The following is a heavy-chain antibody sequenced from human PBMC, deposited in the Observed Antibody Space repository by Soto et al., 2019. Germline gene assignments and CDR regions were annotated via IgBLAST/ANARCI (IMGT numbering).Heavy chain of an antibody. CDR2: ISSSGSTI. Sequence: GGSLRLSCAASGFTFSDDYMSWVRQAPGKGLEWVSYISSSGSTIYYADSVKGRFTISRDNAKNSLYLQLNSLRADDTAVYYCARNPFTYESSGYGAFDIWGQGTMVTVS. CDR3: ARNPFTYESSGYGAFDI. CDR1: GFTFSDDY. V-gene: IGHV3-11*01. J-gene: IGHJ3*02. D-gene: IGHD3-22*01.